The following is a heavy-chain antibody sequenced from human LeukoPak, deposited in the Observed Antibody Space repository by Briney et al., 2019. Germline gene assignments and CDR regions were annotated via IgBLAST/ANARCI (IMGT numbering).Heavy chain of an antibody. CDR2: IIPIFGTA. CDR3: AIAVAGTGHFDY. D-gene: IGHD6-19*01. J-gene: IGHJ4*02. V-gene: IGHV1-69*06. CDR1: GGTFSSYA. Sequence: SVNVSCKASGGTFSSYAISWVRQAPGQGLEWMGGIIPIFGTANYAQKFQGRVTITADKSTSTAYMELSSLRSEDTAVYYCAIAVAGTGHFDYWGQGTLVTVSS.